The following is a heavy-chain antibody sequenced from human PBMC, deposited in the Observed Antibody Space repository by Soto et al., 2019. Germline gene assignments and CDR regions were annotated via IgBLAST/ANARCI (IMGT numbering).Heavy chain of an antibody. V-gene: IGHV1-69*01. CDR1: GGTFSSYA. J-gene: IGHJ5*02. D-gene: IGHD3-10*02. CDR3: ASNYYQVQGWFDP. Sequence: QVQLVQAGAEVKKPGSSVKVSCKASGGTFSSYAINWVRQAPGQGLEWMGGIIPIFGTANYAQKFQGRVKITADESTSTAYMELSSLRSEDTAVYYCASNYYQVQGWFDPWGQGTLVTVS. CDR2: IIPIFGTA.